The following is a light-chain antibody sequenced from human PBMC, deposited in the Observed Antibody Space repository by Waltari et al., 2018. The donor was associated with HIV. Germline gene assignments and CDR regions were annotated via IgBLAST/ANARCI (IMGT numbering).Light chain of an antibody. CDR3: QQYDNIPLFT. V-gene: IGKV1-33*01. J-gene: IGKJ3*01. Sequence: DIQMNQSPSSLSASVGSRVTIPCQASQELSNHLNWYQQKPGKAPKLLIHDSSNLKIGVPSRFSGSGSGTDFTFTISTMQPEDIATYYCQQYDNIPLFTFGPGTKVHVK. CDR2: DSS. CDR1: QELSNH.